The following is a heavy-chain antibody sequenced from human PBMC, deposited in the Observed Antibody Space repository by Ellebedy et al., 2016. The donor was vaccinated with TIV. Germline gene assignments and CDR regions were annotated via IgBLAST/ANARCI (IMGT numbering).Heavy chain of an antibody. Sequence: SETLSLXXTVSGGSISSNNCYWGWIRQPPGKGLEWIGNIYYSGYTYYNPSLKSRVTISVDTSKNHFSLKLTSVTAADIAVYYCARLKGRGARDAFDIWGPGTMVTISS. CDR1: GGSISSNNCY. CDR2: IYYSGYT. V-gene: IGHV4-39*01. D-gene: IGHD3-10*01. J-gene: IGHJ3*02. CDR3: ARLKGRGARDAFDI.